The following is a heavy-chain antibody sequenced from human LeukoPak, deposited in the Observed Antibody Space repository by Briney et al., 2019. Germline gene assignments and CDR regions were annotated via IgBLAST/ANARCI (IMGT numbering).Heavy chain of an antibody. CDR3: ARGVPGDYVSFFDY. CDR2: IYYSGST. D-gene: IGHD4-17*01. J-gene: IGHJ4*02. CDR1: GGSISSSSYY. Sequence: PSETLSLTCTVSGGSISSSSYYWGWIRQPPGKGLEWIGSIYYSGSTYYNPSLKSRVTISVDTSKNQFSLKLSSVTAADTAVYYCARGVPGDYVSFFDYWGQGTLVTVSS. V-gene: IGHV4-39*07.